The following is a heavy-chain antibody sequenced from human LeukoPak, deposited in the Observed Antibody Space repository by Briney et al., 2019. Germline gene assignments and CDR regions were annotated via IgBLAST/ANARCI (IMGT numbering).Heavy chain of an antibody. J-gene: IGHJ4*02. V-gene: IGHV1-2*02. Sequence: ASVKVSCEASGYTFSGYYMHWVRQAPGQGLEWMGWINPNTGGTNYAQKFQGRVTLTGDTSISTAYMELSRLTSDDTAVYYCARVLTGDYDYWGQGTLVTVSS. CDR3: ARVLTGDYDY. D-gene: IGHD4-17*01. CDR2: INPNTGGT. CDR1: GYTFSGYY.